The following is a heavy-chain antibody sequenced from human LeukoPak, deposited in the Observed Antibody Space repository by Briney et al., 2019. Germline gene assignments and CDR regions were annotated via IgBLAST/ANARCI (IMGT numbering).Heavy chain of an antibody. CDR2: MYLNGTT. D-gene: IGHD3-22*01. J-gene: IGHJ4*02. V-gene: IGHV4-4*02. Sequence: SETLSLTCTVSGDSINSLDLWSWVRQPPGKGLEWIGEMYLNGTTHSNPSVKSRVTISIDKSKNQFFLNLSSVTAADTAVYYCAGLVGRYSSGLYYYYFDYWGQGTLVTVSS. CDR3: AGLVGRYSSGLYYYYFDY. CDR1: GDSINSLDL.